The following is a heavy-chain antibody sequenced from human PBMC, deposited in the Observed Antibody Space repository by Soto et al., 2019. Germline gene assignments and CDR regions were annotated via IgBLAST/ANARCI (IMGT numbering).Heavy chain of an antibody. CDR1: GFTVSSNY. CDR3: ARDMVRAMDA. D-gene: IGHD3-10*01. J-gene: IGHJ6*02. Sequence: EVQLVESGGGLVQPGGSLRLSCAASGFTVSSNYMSWVRQAPGKGLEWVSVNSGGSTYYADSVRGRFTISRDNSKNTLWRQMNSLRAEETAVYYCARDMVRAMDAWGQGSTVTVSS. CDR2: NSGGST. V-gene: IGHV3-66*01.